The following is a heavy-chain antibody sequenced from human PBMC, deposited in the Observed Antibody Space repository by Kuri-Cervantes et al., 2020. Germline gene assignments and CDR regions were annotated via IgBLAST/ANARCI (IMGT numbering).Heavy chain of an antibody. Sequence: GGSLRLSCAASGFIFSSYAMSWVRQAPGKGLEWVSTVSGSGSATYYADSVKGRFTISRDNSKNTLSLQMNSLRAEDTAVYYCARGSGGSVLWVDYWGQGTLVTASS. D-gene: IGHD1-26*01. CDR2: VSGSGSAT. J-gene: IGHJ4*02. CDR1: GFIFSSYA. CDR3: ARGSGGSVLWVDY. V-gene: IGHV3-23*01.